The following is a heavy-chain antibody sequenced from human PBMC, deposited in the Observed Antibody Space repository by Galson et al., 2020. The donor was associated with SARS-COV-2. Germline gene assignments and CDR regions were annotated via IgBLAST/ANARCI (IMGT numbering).Heavy chain of an antibody. V-gene: IGHV1-3*01. J-gene: IGHJ4*02. CDR1: GYTFTSYA. Sequence: ASVKVSCKASGYTFTSYAMHWVRQAPGQRLEWMGWINAGNGNTKYSQKFQGRVTITRDTSASTAYMELSSLRSEDTAVYYCARGVGATGAVGFDYWGQGTLVTVSS. CDR2: INAGNGNT. CDR3: ARGVGATGAVGFDY. D-gene: IGHD1-26*01.